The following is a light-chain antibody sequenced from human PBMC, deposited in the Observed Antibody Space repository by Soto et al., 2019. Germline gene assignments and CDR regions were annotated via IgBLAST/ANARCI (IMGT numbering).Light chain of an antibody. J-gene: IGLJ2*01. V-gene: IGLV2-14*03. CDR1: SSDIGGYNY. CDR3: SSYTSRSTVV. Sequence: QSALTQPASMSGSPGQSITISCTGTSSDIGGYNYVSWYQQHPGKAPKLMIYDVSNWPSGVSNRFSGSKSGNTASLTISGLQAEDEADYYCSSYTSRSTVVFGGGTQLTVL. CDR2: DVS.